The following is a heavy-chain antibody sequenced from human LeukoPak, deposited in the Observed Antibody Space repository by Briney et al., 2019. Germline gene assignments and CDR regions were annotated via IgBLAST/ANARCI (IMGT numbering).Heavy chain of an antibody. Sequence: GGSLRLSCAASGFTFSSYGMHWVRQAPGKGLEWVAVIWYDGSNKYYADSVKGRFTISRDNSKNTLYLQMNSLRAEDTAVYYCARAGNYYDSSGYQRPLDYWGQGTLVTVSS. D-gene: IGHD3-22*01. V-gene: IGHV3-33*01. J-gene: IGHJ4*02. CDR1: GFTFSSYG. CDR2: IWYDGSNK. CDR3: ARAGNYYDSSGYQRPLDY.